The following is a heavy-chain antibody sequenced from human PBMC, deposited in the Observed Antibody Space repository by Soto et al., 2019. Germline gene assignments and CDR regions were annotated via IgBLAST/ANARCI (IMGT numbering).Heavy chain of an antibody. CDR2: INSDATKT. V-gene: IGHV3-74*01. J-gene: IGHJ4*02. Sequence: GVSLRLSCAAPGFTFSDYWMYWVRQVPGKGLVWVSRINSDATKTPYGDSVKGRFTISRDNAKNTLYLQMNSLRADDTAVYYCARAHSGPDWGQGTLVTVSS. D-gene: IGHD2-15*01. CDR1: GFTFSDYW. CDR3: ARAHSGPD.